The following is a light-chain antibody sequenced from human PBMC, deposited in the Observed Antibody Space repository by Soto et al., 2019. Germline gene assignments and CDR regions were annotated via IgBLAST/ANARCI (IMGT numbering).Light chain of an antibody. Sequence: VLAQSPGTLSLSPGERATLACRASQSVSSNFLAWYQHKVGQAPRLLMYGASIRAAGAPDRFTGGGSGTEFTLTISRVEPEDFAVYYCQHFGGSPPKYTFGQATKLEI. CDR2: GAS. V-gene: IGKV3-20*01. J-gene: IGKJ2*01. CDR1: QSVSSNF. CDR3: QHFGGSPPKYT.